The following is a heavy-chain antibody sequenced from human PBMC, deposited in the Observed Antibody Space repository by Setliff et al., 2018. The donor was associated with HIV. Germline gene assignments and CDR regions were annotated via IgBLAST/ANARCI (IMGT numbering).Heavy chain of an antibody. CDR2: INNKGDST. D-gene: IGHD6-19*01. CDR1: GFTFSSYA. V-gene: IGHV3-64*02. CDR3: AMSPYSSGLFDY. Sequence: PGGSLRLSCAASGFTFSSYAMHWVRQAPGKGLEYVSVINNKGDSTYYADSVKGRFSISRDNSKKTLYLQMNRLRAEDTAVYYCAMSPYSSGLFDYWGQGTLVTVSS. J-gene: IGHJ4*02.